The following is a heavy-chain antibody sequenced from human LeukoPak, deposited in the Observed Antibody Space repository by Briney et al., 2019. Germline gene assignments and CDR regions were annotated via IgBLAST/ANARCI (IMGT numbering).Heavy chain of an antibody. CDR2: INPNSGGT. CDR1: GYTFTGYY. J-gene: IGHJ6*02. CDR3: ARDGDTYGYYYYGLDV. V-gene: IGHV1-2*02. Sequence: ASVKVSCKASGYTFTGYYMHWVRQAPGQGLEWMGWINPNSGGTKYAQTFKGRVTMTKDTSISTAYMELSSLRSDDTAVYYCARDGDTYGYYYYGLDVWGQGTTVTVSS. D-gene: IGHD5-18*01.